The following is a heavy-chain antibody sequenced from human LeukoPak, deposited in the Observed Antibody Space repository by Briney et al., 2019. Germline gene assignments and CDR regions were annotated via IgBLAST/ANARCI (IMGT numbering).Heavy chain of an antibody. CDR2: INPDGRDT. V-gene: IGHV3-7*01. CDR1: GFTFNRCW. D-gene: IGHD2-21*02. CDR3: TSWGDTTAEYFQR. J-gene: IGHJ1*01. Sequence: PTGGSLRLSCVVSGFTFNRCWMNWARQAPGKGLEWVAHINPDGRDTYYVDSVKGRFTISRDNAQNSMYLQMNSLRVEDTAVYYCTSWGDTTAEYFQRWGQGTLVTVSS.